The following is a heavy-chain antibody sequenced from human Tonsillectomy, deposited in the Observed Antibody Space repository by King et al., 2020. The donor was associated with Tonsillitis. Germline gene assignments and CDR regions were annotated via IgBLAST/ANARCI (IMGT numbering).Heavy chain of an antibody. CDR2: IYYSGTT. J-gene: IGHJ6*02. Sequence: QLQESGPGLVKPSETLSLTCTVSGGSINNFYWSWIRQPPGKGLEWIAYIYYSGTTNYNPSLKSRVTISVDTSKNQFSLEVRSVTAADTAVYYCARLFRPSLYGMDVWRQGTAVTVSS. CDR3: ARLFRPSLYGMDV. CDR1: GGSINNFY. V-gene: IGHV4-59*08. D-gene: IGHD3-9*01.